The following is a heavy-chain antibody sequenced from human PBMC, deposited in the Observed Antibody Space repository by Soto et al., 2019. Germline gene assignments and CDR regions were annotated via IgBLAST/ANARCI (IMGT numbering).Heavy chain of an antibody. J-gene: IGHJ4*02. Sequence: SETLPLTCAVSGVPISTYYWSWIRQPPGKGLEWIGYNYHSGTTNYNPSLKSRVTISVDTSKNQFSLRLTSVTAADTAIYYCVREAYFGYRHAIDYWGQGTLVTVSS. CDR1: GVPISTYY. CDR3: VREAYFGYRHAIDY. CDR2: NYHSGTT. D-gene: IGHD5-12*01. V-gene: IGHV4-59*01.